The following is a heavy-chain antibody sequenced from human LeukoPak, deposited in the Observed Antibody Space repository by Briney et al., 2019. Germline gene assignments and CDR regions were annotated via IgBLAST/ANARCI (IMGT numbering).Heavy chain of an antibody. Sequence: GGSLRLSCVASGFTFSSYAMSWVRHAPGKGLEWVSAISGSGGSTYYADSVKGRFTISRDNSKNTLYLQMNSLRAEDTAVYYCAKGGPRISSGWYNYWGQGTLVTVSS. CDR2: ISGSGGST. D-gene: IGHD6-19*01. J-gene: IGHJ4*02. V-gene: IGHV3-23*01. CDR3: AKGGPRISSGWYNY. CDR1: GFTFSSYA.